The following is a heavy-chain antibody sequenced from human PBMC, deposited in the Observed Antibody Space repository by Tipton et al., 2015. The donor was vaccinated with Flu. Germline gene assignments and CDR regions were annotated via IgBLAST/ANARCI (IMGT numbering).Heavy chain of an antibody. J-gene: IGHJ4*02. CDR3: AKSGGFDS. CDR2: IRSDETTE. Sequence: GSLRLSCAASGFTFRTNGMHWVRQAPGKGLEWVAHIRSDETTEYADSVKGRFTISRDNSKDMLYLQINSLRAEDTAVFYRAKSGGFDSWNQGALVIVSS. CDR1: GFTFRTNG. D-gene: IGHD1-26*01. V-gene: IGHV3-30*02.